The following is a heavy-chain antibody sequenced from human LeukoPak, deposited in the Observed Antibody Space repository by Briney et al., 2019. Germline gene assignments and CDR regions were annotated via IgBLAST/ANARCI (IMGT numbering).Heavy chain of an antibody. J-gene: IGHJ4*02. D-gene: IGHD3-3*02. CDR2: TYYRSKWYT. V-gene: IGHV6-1*01. Sequence: SQTLSLTCVISGDSVSSNNAAWNWLRQSPSRGLEWLGRTYYRSKWYTHYAVSVNSRITINPDTSKNQFSLQLNSVTPDDTAVYFCARGPSHYIFFDTWGQGMLVTVSS. CDR3: ARGPSHYIFFDT. CDR1: GDSVSSNNAA.